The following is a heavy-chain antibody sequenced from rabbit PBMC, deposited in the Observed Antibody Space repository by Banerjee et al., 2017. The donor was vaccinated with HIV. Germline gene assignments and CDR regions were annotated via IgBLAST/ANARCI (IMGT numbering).Heavy chain of an antibody. V-gene: IGHV1S45*01. D-gene: IGHD4-2*01. CDR2: IYAGSGTT. Sequence: QQQLEESGGGLVKPEGSLTLTCTASGFSFSSNYWICWVRQAPGKGLEWIGCIYAGSGTTYYASWAKGRFTISKTSSTTVTLQMTSLTAADTATYFCARNYAGYAGAGYAMWANLWGPGTLVTVS. CDR1: GFSFSSNYW. CDR3: ARNYAGYAGAGYAMWANL. J-gene: IGHJ4*01.